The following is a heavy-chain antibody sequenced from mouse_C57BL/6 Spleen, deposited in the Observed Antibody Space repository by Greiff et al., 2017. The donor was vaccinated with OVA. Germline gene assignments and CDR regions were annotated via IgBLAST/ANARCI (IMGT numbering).Heavy chain of an antibody. CDR1: GYAFTNYL. CDR3: ARGLTTVVAFDY. CDR2: INPGSGGT. V-gene: IGHV1-54*01. Sequence: VQLQQSGAELVRPGTSVKVSCKASGYAFTNYLIEWVKQRPGQGLEWIGVINPGSGGTNYTEKFKGKATLTADKSSSTAYMQLSSLTSEDSAVYFCARGLTTVVAFDYWGQGTTLTVSS. J-gene: IGHJ2*01. D-gene: IGHD1-1*01.